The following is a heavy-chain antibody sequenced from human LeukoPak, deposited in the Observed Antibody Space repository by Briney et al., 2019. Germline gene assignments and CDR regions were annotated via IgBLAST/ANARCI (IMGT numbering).Heavy chain of an antibody. CDR2: INPNSGGT. Sequence: ASEKVSCKASGYTFTGYYMHWVRQAPGQGLEWMGWINPNSGGTNYAQKFQGRVAMTRDTSISTAFMELTRLRSDDTAVYYCARDYCSSTSCLFDYWGQGTLVTVSP. J-gene: IGHJ4*02. CDR1: GYTFTGYY. CDR3: ARDYCSSTSCLFDY. V-gene: IGHV1-2*02. D-gene: IGHD2-2*01.